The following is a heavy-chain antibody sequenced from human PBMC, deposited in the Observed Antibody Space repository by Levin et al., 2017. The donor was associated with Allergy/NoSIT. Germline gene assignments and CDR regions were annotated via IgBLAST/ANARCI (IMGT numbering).Heavy chain of an antibody. CDR2: IYYSGST. J-gene: IGHJ6*02. CDR3: ARGGTHPTYDFWSGYYWVGQGRGYGMDV. Sequence: SETLSLTCTVSGGSISSGGYYWSWIRQHPGKGLEWIGYIYYSGSTYYNPSLKSRVTISVDTSKNQFSLKLSSVTAADTAVYYCARGGTHPTYDFWSGYYWVGQGRGYGMDVWGQGTTVTVSS. CDR1: GGSISSGGYY. D-gene: IGHD3-3*01. V-gene: IGHV4-31*03.